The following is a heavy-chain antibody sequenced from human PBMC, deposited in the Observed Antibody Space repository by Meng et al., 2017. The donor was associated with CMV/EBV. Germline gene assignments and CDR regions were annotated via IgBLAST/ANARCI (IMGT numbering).Heavy chain of an antibody. D-gene: IGHD3-9*01. CDR1: GFTFSSYE. CDR2: ISSSGSTI. J-gene: IGHJ5*02. Sequence: GGSLRLSCAASGFTFSSYEMNWVRQAPGKGLEWVSYISSSGSTIYYADSVKGRFTISRDNAKNSLYLQMNSLRAEDTAVYYCARGDDILMGGGFDPWGQGTLVTVSS. CDR3: ARGDDILMGGGFDP. V-gene: IGHV3-48*03.